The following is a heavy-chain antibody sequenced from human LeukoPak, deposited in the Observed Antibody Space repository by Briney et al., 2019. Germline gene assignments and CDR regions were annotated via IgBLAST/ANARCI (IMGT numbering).Heavy chain of an antibody. CDR1: GGSITSRDC. J-gene: IGHJ4*02. CDR3: AGLVGRYSSGLYYYYFDY. CDR2: MYLSGTT. D-gene: IGHD3-22*01. Sequence: SETLSLTCGVSGGSITSRDCWSWVRQPPGKGLGWIGEMYLSGTTHSNPSVKSRVTISIDKSKNQFFLNLSSVTAADTAVYYCAGLVGRYSSGLYYYYFDYWGQGTLVTVSS. V-gene: IGHV4-4*02.